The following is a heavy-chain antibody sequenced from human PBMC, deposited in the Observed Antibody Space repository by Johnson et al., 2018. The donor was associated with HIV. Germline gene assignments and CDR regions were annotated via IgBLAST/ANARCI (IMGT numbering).Heavy chain of an antibody. CDR2: ISYDGGNK. CDR3: AKELAADGVDAFDI. V-gene: IGHV3-30-3*01. Sequence: QVQLVESGGGVVQPGRSLRLSCAASGFTFSSYAMHWVRQAPGKGLEWVAVISYDGGNKSYADSVKGRFTISRDNSKNTLYLQMNSLRVEDTAVYYCAKELAADGVDAFDIWGQGTMVTVS. CDR1: GFTFSSYA. J-gene: IGHJ3*02. D-gene: IGHD6-13*01.